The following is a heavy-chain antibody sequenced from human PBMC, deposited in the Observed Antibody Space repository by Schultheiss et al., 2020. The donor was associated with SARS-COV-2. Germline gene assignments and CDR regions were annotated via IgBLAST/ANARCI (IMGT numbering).Heavy chain of an antibody. V-gene: IGHV3-30*04. Sequence: GGSLRLSCGASGFTFSSYAMHWVRQAPGKGLEWVAVISYDGSNKYYADSVKGRFTISRDNSKNTLYLQMNSLRAEDTAVYYCAKDRGDGYNYLEAFDIWGQGTMVTVSS. CDR1: GFTFSSYA. CDR3: AKDRGDGYNYLEAFDI. J-gene: IGHJ3*02. D-gene: IGHD5-24*01. CDR2: ISYDGSNK.